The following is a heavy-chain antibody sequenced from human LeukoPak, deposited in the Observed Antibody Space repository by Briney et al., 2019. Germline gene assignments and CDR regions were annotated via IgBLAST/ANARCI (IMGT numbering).Heavy chain of an antibody. CDR1: GGSISSYY. D-gene: IGHD3-22*01. Sequence: SETLSLTCTVSGGSISSYYWSWIRQPPGKGPEWIGYIYNGGSTNYNPSLKSRLTISVDTSNNQFSLMLSSVTAADTAVYYCARQRITMIVVPTPDAFDIWGQGTMVTVSS. CDR2: IYNGGST. J-gene: IGHJ3*02. V-gene: IGHV4-59*01. CDR3: ARQRITMIVVPTPDAFDI.